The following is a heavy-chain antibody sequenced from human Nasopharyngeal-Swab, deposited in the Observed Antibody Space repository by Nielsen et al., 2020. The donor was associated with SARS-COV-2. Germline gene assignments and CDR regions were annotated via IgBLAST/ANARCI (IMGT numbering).Heavy chain of an antibody. V-gene: IGHV4-4*07. CDR1: GGSISSYY. D-gene: IGHD6-13*01. CDR3: ARGSLAAIPRSSWYFDY. Sequence: SETLSLTCTVSGGSISSYYWTWIRQPAGKGLEWIGRIYTSGSTNYNPSLKSRVSMSADTSKNQFSLKLSSVTAADMAVYYCARGSLAAIPRSSWYFDYWGQGTLVTVSS. CDR2: IYTSGST. J-gene: IGHJ4*02.